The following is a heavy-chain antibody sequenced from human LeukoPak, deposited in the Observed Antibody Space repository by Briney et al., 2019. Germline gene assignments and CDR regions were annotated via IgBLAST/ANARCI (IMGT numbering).Heavy chain of an antibody. J-gene: IGHJ1*01. V-gene: IGHV1-24*01. Sequence: GASVKVSCKVPGYTLTELSIHWVRQAPGKGLEWMGGFDPEDGETIYAQRFQGRVTMTEDTSTDTAYMELSSLRSEDAAVYYCATVSYYYDSSGYQGYFQHWGQGTLVTVSS. D-gene: IGHD3-22*01. CDR3: ATVSYYYDSSGYQGYFQH. CDR2: FDPEDGET. CDR1: GYTLTELS.